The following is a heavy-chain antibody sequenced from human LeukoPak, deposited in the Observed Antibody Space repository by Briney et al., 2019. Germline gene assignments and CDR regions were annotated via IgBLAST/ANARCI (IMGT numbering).Heavy chain of an antibody. D-gene: IGHD6-6*01. CDR2: ISSSGSTI. J-gene: IGHJ4*02. Sequence: GGSLRLSCAASGFTFSDYYMSWIRQAPGKGLEWVSYISSSGSTIYYADSVKGRFTISRDDAKNSLYLQMNSLRAEDTAVYYCARDWYFIAARPTGDDYWGQGTLVTVSS. CDR1: GFTFSDYY. V-gene: IGHV3-11*01. CDR3: ARDWYFIAARPTGDDY.